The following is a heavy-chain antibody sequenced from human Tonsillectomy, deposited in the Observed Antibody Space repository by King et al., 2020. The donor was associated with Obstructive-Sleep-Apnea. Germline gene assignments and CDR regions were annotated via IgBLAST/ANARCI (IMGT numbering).Heavy chain of an antibody. V-gene: IGHV3-13*01. CDR2: IGTAGDT. CDR1: GFTFSSYD. Sequence: VQLVESGGGLVQPGGSLRLSCGASGFTFSSYDMHWVRHATGKGLEWVSAIGTAGDTYYPGSVKGRFTISRENAKNSLYLQMNSLRAGDTAVYYCARGTVTSNFYYVMDVCGQGTTVTVSS. D-gene: IGHD4-17*01. J-gene: IGHJ6*02. CDR3: ARGTVTSNFYYVMDV.